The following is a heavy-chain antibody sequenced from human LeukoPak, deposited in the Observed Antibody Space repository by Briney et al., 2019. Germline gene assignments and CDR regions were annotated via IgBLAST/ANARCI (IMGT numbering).Heavy chain of an antibody. CDR1: GFTFSSYE. V-gene: IGHV3-48*03. Sequence: GGSLRLSCAASGFTFSSYEMNWVRQAPGQGLEWVSYISSSGSTIYYADSVKGRFTISRDNAKNSLYLQMNSLRAEDTAVYYCARLPGIVVVVAAENWFDPWGQGTLVTVSS. CDR2: ISSSGSTI. D-gene: IGHD2-15*01. J-gene: IGHJ5*02. CDR3: ARLPGIVVVVAAENWFDP.